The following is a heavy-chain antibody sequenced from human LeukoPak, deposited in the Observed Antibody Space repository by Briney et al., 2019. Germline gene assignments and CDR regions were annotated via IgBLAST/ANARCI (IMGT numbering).Heavy chain of an antibody. CDR3: SRSLDY. V-gene: IGHV3-7*01. J-gene: IGHJ4*02. Sequence: GGSLRLSCAASGFTFSTSWMDWDRQAPGKGLEWVANIKKDGSEKYYVDSVKGRFSISRDNAKNSLYLHMNNLRAEDTATYFCSRSLDYWGQGIRVTVSS. CDR1: GFTFSTSW. CDR2: IKKDGSEK.